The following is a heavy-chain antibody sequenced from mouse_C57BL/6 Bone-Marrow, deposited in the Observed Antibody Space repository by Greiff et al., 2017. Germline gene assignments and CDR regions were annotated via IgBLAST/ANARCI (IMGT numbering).Heavy chain of an antibody. CDR2: IYPRSGNT. CDR3: ARCIYYDYDYDY. V-gene: IGHV1-81*01. J-gene: IGHJ2*01. Sequence: VQGVESGAELARPGASVKLSCKASGYTFTSYGISWVKQRTGQGLEWIGEIYPRSGNTYYNEKFKGKATLTADKSSSPAYMELRSLTSEDSAVYFCARCIYYDYDYDYWGQGTTLTVSS. D-gene: IGHD2-4*01. CDR1: GYTFTSYG.